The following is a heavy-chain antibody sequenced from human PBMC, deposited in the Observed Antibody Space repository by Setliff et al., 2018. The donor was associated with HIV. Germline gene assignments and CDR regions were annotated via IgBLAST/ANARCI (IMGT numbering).Heavy chain of an antibody. CDR3: ARVRARYSSSWSFDY. Sequence: GGSLRLSCAASGFTFSTYSMNWVRLAPGRGLEWISSISVSGFNTYYADSVKGRFFVSRDDAKNSLFLQMNSLRTEDTAVYFCARVRARYSSSWSFDYWGQGTPVTVSS. V-gene: IGHV3-21*01. D-gene: IGHD6-13*01. J-gene: IGHJ4*02. CDR1: GFTFSTYS. CDR2: ISVSGFNT.